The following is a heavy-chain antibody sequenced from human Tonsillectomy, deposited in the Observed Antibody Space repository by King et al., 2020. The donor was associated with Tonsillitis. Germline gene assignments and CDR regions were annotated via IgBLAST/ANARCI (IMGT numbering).Heavy chain of an antibody. V-gene: IGHV1-2*02. D-gene: IGHD4/OR15-4a*01. CDR1: GYTFTGYY. Sequence: QLVQSGAEVKKPGASVKVSCKASGYTFTGYYIHWVRQAPGEGLEWMAWINPNSGGTNYAQKFQGRVTVSRDTSINTAYMELSGLKSDDTAVYYCAKDQDDYEADYWGQGTLVTVSS. CDR3: AKDQDDYEADY. CDR2: INPNSGGT. J-gene: IGHJ4*02.